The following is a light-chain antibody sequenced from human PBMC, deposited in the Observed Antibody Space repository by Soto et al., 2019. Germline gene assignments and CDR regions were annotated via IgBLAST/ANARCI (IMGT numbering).Light chain of an antibody. CDR1: QSLTNSF. V-gene: IGKV3-20*01. CDR2: DTS. J-gene: IGKJ5*01. CDR3: QQYGTSQII. Sequence: ELAFTHAPCTLCVSPKYIATLSFRSSQSLTNSFIAWYQQRPGQAPRLLIYDTSSRASGIPDRFSGSGSGTDFTLTISRLETEDFAVFCCQQYGTSQIIFCEGRRLAIK.